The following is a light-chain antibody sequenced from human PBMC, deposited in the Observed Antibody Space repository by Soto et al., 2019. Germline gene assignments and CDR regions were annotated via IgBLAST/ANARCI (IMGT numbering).Light chain of an antibody. CDR1: QSVSSY. Sequence: EIVLTQSPATLSLSPGERATLSCRASQSVSSYFAWYQQKPGQAPRLLIYDASNRATGIPARFSGSGSGTDFTLTISSLEPEDFATYYCQQSYSTPRTFGQGTKLEIK. J-gene: IGKJ2*01. CDR3: QQSYSTPRT. CDR2: DAS. V-gene: IGKV3-11*01.